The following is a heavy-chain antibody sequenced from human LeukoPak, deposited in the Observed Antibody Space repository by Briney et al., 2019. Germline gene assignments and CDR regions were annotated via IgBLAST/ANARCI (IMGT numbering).Heavy chain of an antibody. CDR2: ISSSSSTI. CDR3: ARSNRKDYGDYDPPYYYGMDV. Sequence: PGGSLRLSCAASGFTFSRYSMNWVRHAPGKGREWVSYISSSSSTIYYADSVKGRFTISRDNAKNSLYLQMNSLRDEDTAVYYCARSNRKDYGDYDPPYYYGMDVWGQGTTVTVSS. V-gene: IGHV3-48*02. D-gene: IGHD4-17*01. CDR1: GFTFSRYS. J-gene: IGHJ6*02.